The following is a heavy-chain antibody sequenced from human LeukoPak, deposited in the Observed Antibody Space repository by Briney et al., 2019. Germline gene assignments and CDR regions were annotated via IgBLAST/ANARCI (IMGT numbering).Heavy chain of an antibody. Sequence: SETLSLTCTVSGGSISSYYWSWIRQPPGKGLEWIGYIYYSGSTYYNPSLKSRVTISVDTSKNQFSLKLSSVTAADTAVYYCARDRGSGYYFDYWGQGTLVTVSS. J-gene: IGHJ4*02. CDR1: GGSISSYY. CDR3: ARDRGSGYYFDY. V-gene: IGHV4-59*12. D-gene: IGHD3-22*01. CDR2: IYYSGST.